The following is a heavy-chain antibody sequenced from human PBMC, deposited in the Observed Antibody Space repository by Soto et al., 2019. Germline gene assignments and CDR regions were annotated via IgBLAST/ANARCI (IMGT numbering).Heavy chain of an antibody. CDR3: ARYAPYCSSTSCYHKVMDV. J-gene: IGHJ6*02. CDR1: GYTFTSYD. Sequence: ASVKVSCKASGYTFTSYDINWVRQATGQGLEWMGWMNPNSGNTGYAQKFQGRVTMTRNTSISTAYMELSSLRSEDTAVYYCARYAPYCSSTSCYHKVMDVWGQGTTVTVSS. V-gene: IGHV1-8*01. D-gene: IGHD2-2*01. CDR2: MNPNSGNT.